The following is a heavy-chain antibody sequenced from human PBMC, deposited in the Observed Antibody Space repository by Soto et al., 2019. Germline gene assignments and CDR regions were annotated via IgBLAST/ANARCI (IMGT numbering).Heavy chain of an antibody. V-gene: IGHV1-69*01. J-gene: IGHJ6*02. Sequence: QVQLVQSGAEVKKPGSSVKVSCKASGGTFSSYAISWVRKAPGQGLEWMGGIIPIFGTANYAQKFQGRVTITADESTSTAYMELSSLRSEDTAVYYCARARGYSSSWYRGGYYYYGMDVWGQGTTVTVSS. CDR1: GGTFSSYA. D-gene: IGHD6-13*01. CDR2: IIPIFGTA. CDR3: ARARGYSSSWYRGGYYYYGMDV.